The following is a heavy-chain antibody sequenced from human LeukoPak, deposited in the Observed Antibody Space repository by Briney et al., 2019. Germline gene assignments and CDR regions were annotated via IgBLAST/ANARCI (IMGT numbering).Heavy chain of an antibody. D-gene: IGHD4-23*01. CDR3: ARDLGGVYGGKANWFDP. CDR1: GYTFTSYY. Sequence: ASVKVSCKASGYTFTSYYMHWVRQAPGQGLEWMGIINPSGGSTSYAQKFQGRVTMTRDMSTSTVYMELSSLRSEDTAVYYCARDLGGVYGGKANWFDPWGQGTLVTVSS. CDR2: INPSGGST. V-gene: IGHV1-46*01. J-gene: IGHJ5*02.